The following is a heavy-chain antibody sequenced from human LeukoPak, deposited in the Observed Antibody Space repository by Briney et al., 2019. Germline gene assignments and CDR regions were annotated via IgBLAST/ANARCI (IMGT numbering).Heavy chain of an antibody. Sequence: ASVKVSRKASGGTFSSYAISWGRQAPGQGLEWMGGIIPIFGTANYAQKFQGRVTITTDESTSTAYMELSSLRSENTAVYYCARGPTGTTTRFDYWGQGTLVTVSS. CDR3: ARGPTGTTTRFDY. CDR2: IIPIFGTA. V-gene: IGHV1-69*05. CDR1: GGTFSSYA. J-gene: IGHJ4*02. D-gene: IGHD1-1*01.